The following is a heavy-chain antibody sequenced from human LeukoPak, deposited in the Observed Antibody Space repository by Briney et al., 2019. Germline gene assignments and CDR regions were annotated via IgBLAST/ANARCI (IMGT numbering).Heavy chain of an antibody. CDR3: ARGKGGSLSAFDI. Sequence: SETLSLTCSVSGGSISSYYWSWIRQPPGQGLECIGYIYSTGSTNYNPSLKSRVTMSVDTSKNQFSLKLSSVTAADTAVYSCARGKGGSLSAFDIWGQGTMLTVSS. CDR1: GGSISSYY. CDR2: IYSTGST. J-gene: IGHJ3*02. D-gene: IGHD2-15*01. V-gene: IGHV4-59*01.